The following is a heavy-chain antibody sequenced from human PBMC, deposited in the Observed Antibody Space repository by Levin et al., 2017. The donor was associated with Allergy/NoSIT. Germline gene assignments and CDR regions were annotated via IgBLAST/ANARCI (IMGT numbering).Heavy chain of an antibody. CDR3: ARDRAKYYDILTGSYGMDV. J-gene: IGHJ6*02. V-gene: IGHV3-21*01. CDR1: GFTFSSYS. CDR2: ISSSSSYI. Sequence: LSLTCAASGFTFSSYSMNWVRQAPGKGLEWVSSISSSSSYIYYADSVKGRFTISRDNAKNSLYLQMNSLRAEDTAVYYCARDRAKYYDILTGSYGMDVWGQGTTVTVSS. D-gene: IGHD3-9*01.